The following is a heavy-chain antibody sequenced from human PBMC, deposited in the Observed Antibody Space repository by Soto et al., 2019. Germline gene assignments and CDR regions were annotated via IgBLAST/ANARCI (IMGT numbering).Heavy chain of an antibody. Sequence: QVQLVESGGGVVQPGRSLRLSCAASGFTFSHYGIHWVRQAPGKGLEWLAVISYDGSNKHYADSVKGRFTVSRDNSKNTLYLQMNSLRAEDTAVYFCARYSGKYQGPIDYWGQGTLVTASS. D-gene: IGHD1-26*01. CDR1: GFTFSHYG. J-gene: IGHJ4*02. CDR3: ARYSGKYQGPIDY. V-gene: IGHV3-30*03. CDR2: ISYDGSNK.